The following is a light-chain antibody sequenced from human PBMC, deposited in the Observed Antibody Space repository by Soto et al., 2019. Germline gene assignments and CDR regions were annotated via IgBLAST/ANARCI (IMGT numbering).Light chain of an antibody. J-gene: IGLJ1*01. V-gene: IGLV6-57*04. Sequence: NFMLTQPHSVSESPGKTVTISCTRSSGSIASNYVQWYQQRPGSAPTTVIYEDNQRPSGVPDRFSGSIDSSSNSASLTISGLKTEDEADYYCQPYESSSYVFGTGTKVTVL. CDR2: EDN. CDR1: SGSIASNY. CDR3: QPYESSSYV.